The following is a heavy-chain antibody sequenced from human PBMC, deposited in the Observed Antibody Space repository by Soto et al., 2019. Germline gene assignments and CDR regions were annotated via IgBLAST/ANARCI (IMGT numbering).Heavy chain of an antibody. D-gene: IGHD3-10*02. Sequence: PSETLSLTCSLSGGSINGSDHLWGCIRQTPGKGLEWIGSVYYTETTYYNPSLKSPVTISVETSRNTFSLKVNSVTAADTGIYYCARQRVLSTNMFITSFDPWGQGTLVTVSS. J-gene: IGHJ5*02. CDR1: GGSINGSDHL. V-gene: IGHV4-39*01. CDR3: ARQRVLSTNMFITSFDP. CDR2: VYYTETT.